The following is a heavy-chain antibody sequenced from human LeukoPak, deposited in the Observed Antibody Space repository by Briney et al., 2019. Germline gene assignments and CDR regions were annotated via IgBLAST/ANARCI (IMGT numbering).Heavy chain of an antibody. CDR1: GGSISSGDYY. J-gene: IGHJ4*02. CDR2: IYYSGST. Sequence: MTSQTLSLTCTVSGGSISSGDYYWSWIRQPPGKGLEWIGYIYYSGSTYYNPSLKSRVTISVDTSKNQFSLKLSSVTAADTAVYYCARRIVEQQLVLDYWGQGTPVTVSS. CDR3: ARRIVEQQLVLDY. D-gene: IGHD6-13*01. V-gene: IGHV4-30-4*08.